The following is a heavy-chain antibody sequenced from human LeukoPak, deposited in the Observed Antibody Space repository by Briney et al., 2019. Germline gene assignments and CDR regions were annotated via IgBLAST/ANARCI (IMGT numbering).Heavy chain of an antibody. CDR2: INPNSGGT. D-gene: IGHD2-2*01. Sequence: ASVKVSCKTSGYTFTSYSMHWVRQAPGQGLEWMGWINPNSGGTNYAQKFQGRVTMTRDTSISTAYMELSRLRSDDTAVYYCAREGLGYCSSTSCYYYYYMDVWGKGTTVTVSS. V-gene: IGHV1-2*02. J-gene: IGHJ6*03. CDR1: GYTFTSYS. CDR3: AREGLGYCSSTSCYYYYYMDV.